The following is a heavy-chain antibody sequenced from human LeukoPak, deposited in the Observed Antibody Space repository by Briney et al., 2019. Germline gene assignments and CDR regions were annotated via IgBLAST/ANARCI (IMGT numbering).Heavy chain of an antibody. D-gene: IGHD3-3*01. CDR3: AGGEWPHFDY. CDR1: GGSISSYY. V-gene: IGHV4-59*01. CDR2: IYYSGST. J-gene: IGHJ4*02. Sequence: SETLSLTCTVSGGSISSYYWSWIRQPPGKGLEWIGYIYYSGSTNYNPSLKSRVTISVDTSKNQFSLKLSSVTAADTAVYYCAGGEWPHFDYWGQGTLVTVSS.